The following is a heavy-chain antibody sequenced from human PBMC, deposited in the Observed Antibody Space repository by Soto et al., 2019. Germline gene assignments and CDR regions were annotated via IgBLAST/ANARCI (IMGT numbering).Heavy chain of an antibody. Sequence: QVTLKESGPVLVKPTETLTLTCTVSGFSLSNARMGVSWIRQPPGKALEWLAHIFSNDEKSYTTSLQCRLTTPKDTSKSHVVLTMTIMDPVATATYYCARATGPYDFWSGYYPRVDWFDPWGQGTLVTVSS. V-gene: IGHV2-26*01. CDR1: GFSLSNARMG. CDR3: ARATGPYDFWSGYYPRVDWFDP. CDR2: IFSNDEK. J-gene: IGHJ5*02. D-gene: IGHD3-3*01.